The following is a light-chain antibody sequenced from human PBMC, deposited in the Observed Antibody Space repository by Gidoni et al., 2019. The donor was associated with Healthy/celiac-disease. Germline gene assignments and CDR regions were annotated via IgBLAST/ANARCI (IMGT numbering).Light chain of an antibody. Sequence: QSALTQPRSVSGSPGQSVTISCTGTSSDVGGYNYVSWYQPHTGKAPKLMIYDVSKRPSGVPDRFSGSKSGNTASLTISGLQAKDEADYYCCSYAGSYTLVFGGGTKLTVL. CDR3: CSYAGSYTLV. CDR2: DVS. CDR1: SSDVGGYNY. J-gene: IGLJ2*01. V-gene: IGLV2-11*01.